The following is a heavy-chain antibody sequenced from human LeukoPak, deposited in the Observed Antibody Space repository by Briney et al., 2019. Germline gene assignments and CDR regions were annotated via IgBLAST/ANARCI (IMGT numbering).Heavy chain of an antibody. CDR1: GYTFTSYA. V-gene: IGHV7-4-1*02. J-gene: IGHJ6*03. CDR2: INTNTGNP. Sequence: ASVKVSCKASGYTFTSYAMNWVRQAPGQGLEWMGWINTNTGNPTYAQGFTGRFVFSLDTSVSTAYLQISSLKAEDTAVYYCARVGGWYDYYYYYMDVWGKGTTVTVSS. CDR3: ARVGGWYDYYYYYMDV. D-gene: IGHD6-19*01.